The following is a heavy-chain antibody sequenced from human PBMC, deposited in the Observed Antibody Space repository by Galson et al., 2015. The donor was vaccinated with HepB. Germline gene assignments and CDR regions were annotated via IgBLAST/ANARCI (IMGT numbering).Heavy chain of an antibody. CDR1: GYTFTSYG. D-gene: IGHD5-18*01. J-gene: IGHJ5*02. Sequence: SVKVSCKASGYTFTSYGISWVRQAPGQGLEWMGWISAYNGNTNYAQKLQGRVTMTTDTSTSTAYMELRSLRSDDTAVYYCARDNRGYSYGFDWFDPWGQGTLVTVSS. CDR2: ISAYNGNT. CDR3: ARDNRGYSYGFDWFDP. V-gene: IGHV1-18*04.